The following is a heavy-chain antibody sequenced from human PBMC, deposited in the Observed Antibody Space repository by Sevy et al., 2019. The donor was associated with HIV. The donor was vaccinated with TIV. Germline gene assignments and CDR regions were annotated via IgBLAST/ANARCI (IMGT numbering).Heavy chain of an antibody. V-gene: IGHV3-66*02. CDR3: VGGCASCRIGWSYFDY. CDR2: IFSSGST. Sequence: GGSLRLSCAISGFTVNDKYIIWVRQAPGKGLEWVSVIFSSGSTYYADSAKGRFTISRDNSKNTVYLQMNSVRLEDTAVYYCVGGCASCRIGWSYFDYCGQGTLVTVSS. J-gene: IGHJ4*02. CDR1: GFTVNDKY. D-gene: IGHD2-15*01.